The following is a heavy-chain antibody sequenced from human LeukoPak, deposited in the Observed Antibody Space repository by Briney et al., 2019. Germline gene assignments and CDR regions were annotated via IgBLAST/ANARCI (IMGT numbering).Heavy chain of an antibody. V-gene: IGHV3-20*04. Sequence: PGGSLRLSCAASGFTFDDYGINWVRQGPGKGLEWVSGINWNGGRTGYADSVKGRFTISRDNAKHSLYLQMNSLRAEDTALYCCARGPRYSSGWYGYYFDYWGQGTLVTVSS. CDR1: GFTFDDYG. CDR3: ARGPRYSSGWYGYYFDY. J-gene: IGHJ4*02. D-gene: IGHD6-19*01. CDR2: INWNGGRT.